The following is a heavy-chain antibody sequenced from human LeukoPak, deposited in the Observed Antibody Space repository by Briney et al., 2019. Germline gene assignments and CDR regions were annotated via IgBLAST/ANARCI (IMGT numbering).Heavy chain of an antibody. Sequence: GGSLRLSCAASGFTFSSYGMHWVRQAPGKGLEWVAVIWYDGSNKYYADSVKGRFTISRCNSKNTLYLQMNSLRAEDTAVYYWARAGYGDPHFDFWGRGPLVTVSS. CDR2: IWYDGSNK. CDR3: ARAGYGDPHFDF. J-gene: IGHJ4*02. V-gene: IGHV3-33*01. D-gene: IGHD4-17*01. CDR1: GFTFSSYG.